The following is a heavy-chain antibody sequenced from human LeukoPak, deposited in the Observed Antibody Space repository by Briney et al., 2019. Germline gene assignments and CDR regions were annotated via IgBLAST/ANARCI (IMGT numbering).Heavy chain of an antibody. CDR3: ARDSIPQFGGWDRPEVEMDV. Sequence: ASVKVSCKASGYTFTDYYMHWMRQPPGQGLEWIGWINPNSGGTNYAPKFQSRVIMTRDTSISTAYMELSRLRSDDTAVYYCARDSIPQFGGWDRPEVEMDVWGQGTKVTVSS. CDR2: INPNSGGT. J-gene: IGHJ6*01. CDR1: GYTFTDYY. D-gene: IGHD4-23*01. V-gene: IGHV1-2*02.